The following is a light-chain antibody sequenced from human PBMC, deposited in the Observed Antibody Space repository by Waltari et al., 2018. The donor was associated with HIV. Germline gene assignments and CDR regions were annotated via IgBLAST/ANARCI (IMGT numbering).Light chain of an antibody. CDR2: DNH. Sequence: QSVLTQPPAVSAAPGQKVAIACSGTTSNIGNNFVCWYQKLQGTAPKLLIFDNHKRPSGVSDRFSASKSGTSATLAITGLHTGDEAEYYCGTWDTSLNAGVFGGGTKESVL. CDR1: TSNIGNNF. CDR3: GTWDTSLNAGV. J-gene: IGLJ2*01. V-gene: IGLV1-51*01.